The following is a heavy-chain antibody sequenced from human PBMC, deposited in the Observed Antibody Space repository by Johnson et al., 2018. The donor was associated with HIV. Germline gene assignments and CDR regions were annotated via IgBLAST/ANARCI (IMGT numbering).Heavy chain of an antibody. CDR1: GFTVSSNY. J-gene: IGHJ3*02. Sequence: VQLVESGGGLVQPGGSLRLSCAASGFTVSSNYMSWVRQGPGKGLEWVSVISGSGGSTYCADSVKGRFTISSDKPKNTLNLQMNGLRAADTVVYYCAKERVGATDANAFYIWGQGTMVTVSS. CDR2: ISGSGGST. CDR3: AKERVGATDANAFYI. D-gene: IGHD1-26*01. V-gene: IGHV3-23*04.